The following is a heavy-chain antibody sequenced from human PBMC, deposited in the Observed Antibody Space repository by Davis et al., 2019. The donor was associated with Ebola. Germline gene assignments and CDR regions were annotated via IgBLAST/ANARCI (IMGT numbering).Heavy chain of an antibody. J-gene: IGHJ4*02. CDR2: IYYSGST. D-gene: IGHD1-26*01. V-gene: IGHV4-31*03. CDR3: ARLISGVGATGSFDY. Sequence: PSETLSLTCTVSGGSISSGGYYWSWIRQHPGKGLEWIGYIYYSGSTYYNPSLKSRVTISVDTSKNQFSLKLSSVTAADTAVYYCARLISGVGATGSFDYWGQGTLVTVSS. CDR1: GGSISSGGYY.